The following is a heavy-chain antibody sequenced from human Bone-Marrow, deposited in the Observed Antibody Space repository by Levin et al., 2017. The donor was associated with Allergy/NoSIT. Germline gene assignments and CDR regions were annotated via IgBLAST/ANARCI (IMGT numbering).Heavy chain of an antibody. Sequence: GGSLRLSCAVSGFTVSNNYMSWVRQAPGKGLEWVSVIYSAGSTYYADSVRGRFTISRDNSTNTLFLQMNSLRADDTAVYYCARGGPYGYWGQGTLVTVSS. V-gene: IGHV3-53*01. CDR2: IYSAGST. CDR3: ARGGPYGY. J-gene: IGHJ4*02. CDR1: GFTVSNNY. D-gene: IGHD3-16*01.